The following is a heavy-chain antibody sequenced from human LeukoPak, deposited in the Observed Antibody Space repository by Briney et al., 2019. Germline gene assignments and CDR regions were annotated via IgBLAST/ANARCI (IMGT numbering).Heavy chain of an antibody. CDR3: ARVDYYDSSGPYYFDY. Sequence: PSETLSLTCTVSGGSVSSGSYYWSWIRQPPGKGLEWIGYIYYSGSTNYNPSLKSRVTISVDTSKNQFSLKLSSVTAADTAVYYCARVDYYDSSGPYYFDYWGQGTLVTVSS. J-gene: IGHJ4*02. CDR1: GGSVSSGSYY. CDR2: IYYSGST. D-gene: IGHD3-22*01. V-gene: IGHV4-61*01.